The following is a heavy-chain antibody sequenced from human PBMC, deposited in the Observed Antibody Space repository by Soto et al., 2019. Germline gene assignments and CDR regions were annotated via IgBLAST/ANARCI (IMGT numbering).Heavy chain of an antibody. V-gene: IGHV3-23*01. CDR2: ISGGDTT. J-gene: IGHJ4*02. CDR1: GFTFGSYA. D-gene: IGHD3-16*01. CDR3: APGWDMATFGTD. Sequence: EVQLLESGGGLVKPGGSLRLSCVASGFTFGSYAMSWVRQAPGQGLDWVSTISGGDTTQYAEAVKGRFTISRDKAKNTLYLQMKTMRVEDTVVYYCAPGWDMATFGTDWGQGTLVTASS.